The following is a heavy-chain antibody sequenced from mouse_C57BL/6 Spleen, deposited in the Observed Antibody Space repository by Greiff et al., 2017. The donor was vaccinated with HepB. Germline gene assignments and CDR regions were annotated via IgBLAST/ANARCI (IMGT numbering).Heavy chain of an antibody. CDR3: ARRIYYGYDFDY. CDR2: ISYDGSN. J-gene: IGHJ2*01. D-gene: IGHD2-2*01. V-gene: IGHV3-6*01. Sequence: EVKVEESGPGLVKPSQSLSLTCSVTGYSITSGYYWNWIRQFPGNKLEWMGYISYDGSNNYNPSLKNRISITRDTSKNQFFLKLNSVTTEDTATYYCARRIYYGYDFDYWGQGTTLTVSS. CDR1: GYSITSGYY.